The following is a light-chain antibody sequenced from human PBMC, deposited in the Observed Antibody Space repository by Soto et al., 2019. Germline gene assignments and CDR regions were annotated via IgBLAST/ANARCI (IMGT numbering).Light chain of an antibody. CDR1: QGISSY. J-gene: IGKJ3*01. Sequence: DIQLTQSPSFLSASVGDRVTITCRASQGISSYLAWYQQKPGKAPKLLIYTASTLEGGVPSRFSGSGSGTEFTLAIISLQPEDVATYYCQQLNSLPFTFGPGTKVVIK. V-gene: IGKV1-9*01. CDR2: TAS. CDR3: QQLNSLPFT.